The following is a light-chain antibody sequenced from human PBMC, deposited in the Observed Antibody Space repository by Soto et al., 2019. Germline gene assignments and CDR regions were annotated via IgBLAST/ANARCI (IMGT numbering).Light chain of an antibody. V-gene: IGLV2-14*01. Sequence: QAVVTQPASVSGSPGQSITISCTGTSSDVGGYNYVSWYQQHPGKAPKLMIYRVNNRPSGVSNRFSGSKSGNTASLTISGLQAEDEADYYCSSYTSSSTYVVFGGGTKVTVL. CDR1: SSDVGGYNY. CDR3: SSYTSSSTYVV. CDR2: RVN. J-gene: IGLJ2*01.